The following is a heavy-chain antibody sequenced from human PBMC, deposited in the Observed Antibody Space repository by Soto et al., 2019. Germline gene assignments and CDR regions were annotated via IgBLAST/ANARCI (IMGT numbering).Heavy chain of an antibody. V-gene: IGHV3-7*01. CDR2: IKQDGSEK. Sequence: GGSLSLSCAASGFTFSSYWMSWVRQAPGKGLEWVANIKQDGSEKYYVDSVKGRFTISRDNAKNSLYLQMNSLRAEDTAVYYCARDMTTVTTSIDYWGQGTLVTVSS. CDR1: GFTFSSYW. D-gene: IGHD4-17*01. J-gene: IGHJ4*02. CDR3: ARDMTTVTTSIDY.